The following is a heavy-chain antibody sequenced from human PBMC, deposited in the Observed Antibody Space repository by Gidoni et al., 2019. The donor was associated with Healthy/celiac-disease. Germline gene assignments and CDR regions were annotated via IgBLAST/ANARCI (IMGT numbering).Heavy chain of an antibody. J-gene: IGHJ4*02. CDR1: GFTFRRYG. V-gene: IGHV3-30*18. D-gene: IGHD3-10*01. CDR3: AKVSRRITMVRGSLDY. Sequence: QVQLVESGGGVVQPGRSLRLSCAASGFTFRRYGMHWVRQAPGKGLEWVAVISYDGSNKYYADSVKGRFTISRDNSKNTLYLQMNSLRAEDTAVYYCAKVSRRITMVRGSLDYWGQGTLVTVSS. CDR2: ISYDGSNK.